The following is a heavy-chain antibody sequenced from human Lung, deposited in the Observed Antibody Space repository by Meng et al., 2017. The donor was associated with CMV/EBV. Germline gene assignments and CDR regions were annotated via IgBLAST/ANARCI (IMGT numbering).Heavy chain of an antibody. D-gene: IGHD6-6*01. V-gene: IGHV3-21*01. CDR2: ISSSSSYI. J-gene: IGHJ4*02. Sequence: SXAASGFTFSSYSMNWVRQAPGKGLEWVSSISSSSSYIYYADSVKGRFTISRDNAKNSLYLQMNSLRAEDTAVYYCAPWIVSSSSGEGYWGQGTXVXVSS. CDR1: GFTFSSYS. CDR3: APWIVSSSSGEGY.